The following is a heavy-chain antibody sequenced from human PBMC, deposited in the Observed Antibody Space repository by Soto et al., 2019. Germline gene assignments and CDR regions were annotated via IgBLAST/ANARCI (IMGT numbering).Heavy chain of an antibody. CDR2: INHSGST. D-gene: IGHD6-19*01. CDR3: ARGAPSHSSGWYSPDY. V-gene: IGHV4-34*01. Sequence: SETLSLTCAVYGGSFSGYYWSWIRQPPGKGLEWIGEINHSGSTNYNPSLKSRVTISVDTSKNQFSLKLSSVTAADTAVYYCARGAPSHSSGWYSPDYWGQGTLVTVSS. J-gene: IGHJ4*02. CDR1: GGSFSGYY.